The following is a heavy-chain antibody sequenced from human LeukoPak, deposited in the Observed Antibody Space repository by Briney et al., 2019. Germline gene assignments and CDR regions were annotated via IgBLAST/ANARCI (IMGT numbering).Heavy chain of an antibody. J-gene: IGHJ6*02. D-gene: IGHD3-22*01. CDR3: ASTLGYYYDSSGYYQTGYYYYGMDV. Sequence: SESLSLTCTVSGGSISSYYGSWVRQPPGKGLEWIGYIYYSGSTNYNPSLRSRVTISVDTSKSQFSLKLSSVTAADTAVYYCASTLGYYYDSSGYYQTGYYYYGMDVWGQGTTVTVSS. CDR1: GGSISSYY. V-gene: IGHV4-59*01. CDR2: IYYSGST.